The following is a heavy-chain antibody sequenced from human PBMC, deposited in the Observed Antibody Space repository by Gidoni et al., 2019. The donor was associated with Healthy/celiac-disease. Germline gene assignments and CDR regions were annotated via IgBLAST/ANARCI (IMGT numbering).Heavy chain of an antibody. CDR2: IYYSGST. CDR1: GGSISSYY. Sequence: QVQLQESGPGLVKPSETLSLTCTVSGGSISSYYWSWIRQPPGTGLEWIGYIYYSGSTNYNPSLKSRVTISVDTSKNQFSLKLSSVTAADTAVYYCARDRRYYYDSSGYLTGENGMDVWGQGTTVTVSS. V-gene: IGHV4-59*01. D-gene: IGHD3-22*01. J-gene: IGHJ6*02. CDR3: ARDRRYYYDSSGYLTGENGMDV.